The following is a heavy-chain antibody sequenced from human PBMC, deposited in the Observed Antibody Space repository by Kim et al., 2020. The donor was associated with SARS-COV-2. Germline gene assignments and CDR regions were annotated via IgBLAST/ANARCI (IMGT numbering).Heavy chain of an antibody. D-gene: IGHD3-16*01. V-gene: IGHV4-34*01. CDR3: ARDTPGRGGRSGMDV. Sequence: SQTLSLTCAVYGGSFSGYYWSWIRQPPGKGLEWIGEINHSGSTNYNPSLKSRVTISVDTSKNQFSLKLSSVTAADTAVYYCARDTPGRGGRSGMDVWGQGTTVTVSS. CDR1: GGSFSGYY. J-gene: IGHJ6*02. CDR2: INHSGST.